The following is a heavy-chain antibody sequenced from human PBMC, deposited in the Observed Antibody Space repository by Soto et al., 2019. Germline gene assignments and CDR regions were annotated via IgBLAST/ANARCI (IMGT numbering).Heavy chain of an antibody. Sequence: QVQLVESGGGVVQPRRSLRLSCAASGFTFSSYGMHWVRQAPGKGLEWVAVISYDGSNKYYADSVKGRFTISRDNSKNTLYLQMNSLRAEDTAVYYCAKDKWRRSSSWGYYFDYWGQGTLVTVSS. D-gene: IGHD6-6*01. V-gene: IGHV3-30*18. CDR2: ISYDGSNK. CDR1: GFTFSSYG. CDR3: AKDKWRRSSSWGYYFDY. J-gene: IGHJ4*02.